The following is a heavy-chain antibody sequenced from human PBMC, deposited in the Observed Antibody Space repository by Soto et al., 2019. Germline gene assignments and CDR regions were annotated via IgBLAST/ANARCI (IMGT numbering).Heavy chain of an antibody. CDR3: ARGFYGGNSDYYGMDV. V-gene: IGHV1-18*01. D-gene: IGHD4-17*01. CDR2: IRVHKGNT. CDR1: GYNFINYG. J-gene: IGHJ6*02. Sequence: ASVKVSCKASGYNFINYGITWVRQAPGQGLEWMGWIRVHKGNTNYAQKFQGRVTMTTDTSTSTAYMELSSLRSEDTAVYYCARGFYGGNSDYYGMDVWGQGTTVTVSS.